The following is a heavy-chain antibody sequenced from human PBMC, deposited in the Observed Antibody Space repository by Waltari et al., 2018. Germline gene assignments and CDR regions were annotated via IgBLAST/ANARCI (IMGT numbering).Heavy chain of an antibody. CDR1: GFTFSSYG. CDR3: ARILVGAHYDAFDI. J-gene: IGHJ3*02. D-gene: IGHD1-26*01. CDR2: IWYDGSNK. V-gene: IGHV3-33*01. Sequence: QVQLVESGGGVAQPGRSLRLSCAASGFTFSSYGMHWVRQAPGKGLEWVAVIWYDGSNKYYADSVKGRFTISRDNSKNTLYLQMNSLRAEDTAVYYCARILVGAHYDAFDIWGQGTMVTVSS.